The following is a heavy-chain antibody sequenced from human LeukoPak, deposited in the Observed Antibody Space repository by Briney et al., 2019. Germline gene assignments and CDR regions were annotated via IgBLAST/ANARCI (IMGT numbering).Heavy chain of an antibody. D-gene: IGHD1-26*01. CDR2: IYYSGST. CDR1: GGSFSSYY. CDR3: ARDRGSSGSYSWFDP. J-gene: IGHJ5*02. Sequence: SETLSLTCTVSGGSFSSYYWSWIRQPLGKGLEWIGYIYYSGSTNYNPSLKSRVTISVDTSKNQFSLKLSSVTAADTAVYYCARDRGSSGSYSWFDPWGQGTLVTVSS. V-gene: IGHV4-59*01.